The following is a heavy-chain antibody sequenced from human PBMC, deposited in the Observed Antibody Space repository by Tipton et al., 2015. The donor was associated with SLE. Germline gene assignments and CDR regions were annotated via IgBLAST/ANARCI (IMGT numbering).Heavy chain of an antibody. D-gene: IGHD2-2*01. CDR1: GFSIRSGYY. V-gene: IGHV4-38-2*02. Sequence: TLSLTCTVSGFSIRSGYYWGWVRQPPGMGLDWIGATYHSGSTYYNPSLKSRVTISVDTSRTHFSLKLTSVTAADTAVYYCARQRLQPRGDYFDYWGQGTLVTVSS. J-gene: IGHJ4*02. CDR2: TYHSGST. CDR3: ARQRLQPRGDYFDY.